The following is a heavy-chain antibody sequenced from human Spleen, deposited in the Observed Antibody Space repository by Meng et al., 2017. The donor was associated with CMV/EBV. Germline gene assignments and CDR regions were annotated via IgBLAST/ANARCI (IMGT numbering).Heavy chain of an antibody. D-gene: IGHD2-2*01. J-gene: IGHJ3*02. CDR2: ISSSSSYI. CDR3: ARGAKFGYCSSTSCKAFEI. V-gene: IGHV3-21*01. Sequence: GESLKISCASSGFTFSNYSMNWVRQAPGKGLEWVSSISSSSSYIYYADSVKGRFTISRDTANNTLYLQMNSPRAEDAAVYYCARGAKFGYCSSTSCKAFEIWGRGTLVTVSS. CDR1: GFTFSNYS.